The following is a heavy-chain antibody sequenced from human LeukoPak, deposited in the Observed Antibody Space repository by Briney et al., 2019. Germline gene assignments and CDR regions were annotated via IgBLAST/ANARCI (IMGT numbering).Heavy chain of an antibody. CDR1: GFTFSSYS. CDR3: AREGIAAAGDNWFDP. V-gene: IGHV3-21*01. Sequence: GGSPRLSCAASGFTFSSYSMNWVRQAPGKGLEWVSSISSSSSYIYYADSVKGRFTISRDNAKNSLYLQMNSLRAEDTAVYYCAREGIAAAGDNWFDPWGQGTLVTVSS. J-gene: IGHJ5*02. CDR2: ISSSSSYI. D-gene: IGHD6-13*01.